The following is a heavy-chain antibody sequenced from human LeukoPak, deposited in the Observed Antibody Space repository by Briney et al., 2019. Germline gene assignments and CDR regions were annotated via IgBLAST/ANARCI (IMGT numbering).Heavy chain of an antibody. J-gene: IGHJ4*02. CDR1: GFTFSSYA. V-gene: IGHV3-30-3*01. CDR2: ISYDGSNK. CDR3: ARGLSGTHTR. D-gene: IGHD3-10*01. Sequence: GGSLRLSCAASGFTFSSYAMHWVRQAPGKGLEWVAVISYDGSNKYYADSVKGRFTISRDNSKNTLYLQMNSLRAEDTAVYYCARGLSGTHTRWGQGTLVTVSS.